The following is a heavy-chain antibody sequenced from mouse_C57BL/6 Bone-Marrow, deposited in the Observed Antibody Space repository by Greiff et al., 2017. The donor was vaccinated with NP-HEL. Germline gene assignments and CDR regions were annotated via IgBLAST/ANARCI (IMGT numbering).Heavy chain of an antibody. CDR2: IYPRSGNT. Sequence: VQGVESGAELARPGASVKLSCKASGYTFTSYGISWVKQRTGQGLEWIGEIYPRSGNTYYNEKFKGKATLTADKSSSTAYMELRSLTSEDSAVYFCARRERGAYWGQGTLVTVSA. V-gene: IGHV1-81*01. CDR1: GYTFTSYG. CDR3: ARRERGAY. J-gene: IGHJ3*01.